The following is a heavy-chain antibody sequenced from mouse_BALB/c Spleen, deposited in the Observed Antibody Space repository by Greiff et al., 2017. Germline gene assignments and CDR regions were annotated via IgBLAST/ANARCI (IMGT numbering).Heavy chain of an antibody. CDR3: ARFLYGNYFDY. Sequence: EVKLVESGPGLVKPSQSLSLTCTVTGYSITSDYAWNWIRQFPGNKLEWMGYISYSGSTSYNPSLKSRISITRDTSKNQFFLQLNSVTTEDTATYYCARFLYGNYFDYWGQGTTLTVSS. CDR1: GYSITSDYA. CDR2: ISYSGST. V-gene: IGHV3-2*02. D-gene: IGHD2-1*01. J-gene: IGHJ2*01.